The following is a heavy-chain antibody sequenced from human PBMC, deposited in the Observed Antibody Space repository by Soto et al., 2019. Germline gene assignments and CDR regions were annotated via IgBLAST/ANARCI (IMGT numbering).Heavy chain of an antibody. D-gene: IGHD3-22*01. CDR1: GVTFSTYG. J-gene: IGHJ6*02. Sequence: GGSQRLSCAASGVTFSTYGMNWVRQAPGKGLEWVSSISDSSSYIYYADSVKGRFTISRDNAKNSLYLQMNSLRAEDTAVYYCARYDSSGYYWPYYYYGMDVWGQGTTVTVSS. CDR2: ISDSSSYI. CDR3: ARYDSSGYYWPYYYYGMDV. V-gene: IGHV3-21*01.